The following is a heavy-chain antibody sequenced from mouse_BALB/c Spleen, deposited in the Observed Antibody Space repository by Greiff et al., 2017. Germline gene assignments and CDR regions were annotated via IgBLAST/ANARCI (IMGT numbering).Heavy chain of an antibody. CDR3: ARGDYGYPFAY. V-gene: IGHV1-20*02. D-gene: IGHD1-2*01. Sequence: VQLQQSGPELVKPGASVKISCKASGYSFTGYFMNWVMQSHGKSLEWIGRINPYNGDTFYNQKFKGKATLTVDKSSSTAHMELRSLASEDSAVYYCARGDYGYPFAYWGQGTLVTVS. J-gene: IGHJ3*01. CDR2: INPYNGDT. CDR1: GYSFTGYF.